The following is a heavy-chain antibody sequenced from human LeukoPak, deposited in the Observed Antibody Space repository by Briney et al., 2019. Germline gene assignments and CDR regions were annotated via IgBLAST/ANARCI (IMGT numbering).Heavy chain of an antibody. CDR1: GYTFTSYY. Sequence: ASVKVSSKASGYTFTSYYMHWVRQAPGQGLEWMGIINPSGGSTSYAQKFQGRVTMTRDTSTSTVYMELSSLRSEDTAVYYCARAHQYCSSTSCPDFDYWGQGTLVTVSS. CDR3: ARAHQYCSSTSCPDFDY. D-gene: IGHD2-2*01. J-gene: IGHJ4*02. CDR2: INPSGGST. V-gene: IGHV1-46*01.